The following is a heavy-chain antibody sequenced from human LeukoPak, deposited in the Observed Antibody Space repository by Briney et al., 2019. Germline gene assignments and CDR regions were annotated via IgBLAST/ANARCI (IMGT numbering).Heavy chain of an antibody. J-gene: IGHJ6*03. V-gene: IGHV1-69*06. Sequence: SVKVSCKASGGTFSSYAISWVRQAPGQGLEWMGGIIRIFGTANYAQKFQGRVTITADKSTSTAYMELSSLRSEDTAVYYCARADSSGYYYYYYYMDVWGKGTTVTVSS. D-gene: IGHD3-22*01. CDR3: ARADSSGYYYYYYYMDV. CDR1: GGTFSSYA. CDR2: IIRIFGTA.